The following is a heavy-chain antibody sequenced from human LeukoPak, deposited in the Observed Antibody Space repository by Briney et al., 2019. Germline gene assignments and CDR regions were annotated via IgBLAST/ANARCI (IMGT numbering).Heavy chain of an antibody. CDR3: ARDGENYDILTGYYLARATDYAFDI. Sequence: PGESLRLSCAASGFTFSSYSMNWVRQAPGKGLEWVSSISSSSSYIYYADSVKGRFTISRDNAKNSLYLQMNSLRAEDTAVYYCARDGENYDILTGYYLARATDYAFDIWGQGTMVTVSS. V-gene: IGHV3-21*01. CDR1: GFTFSSYS. D-gene: IGHD3-9*01. CDR2: ISSSSSYI. J-gene: IGHJ3*02.